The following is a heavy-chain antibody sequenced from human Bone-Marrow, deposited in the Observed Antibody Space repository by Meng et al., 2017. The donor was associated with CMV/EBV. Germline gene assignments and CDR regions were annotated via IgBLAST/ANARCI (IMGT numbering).Heavy chain of an antibody. V-gene: IGHV4-34*01. D-gene: IGHD6-6*01. CDR2: INHSGST. J-gene: IGHJ4*02. CDR1: GGSFSGYY. Sequence: SETLSLTCAVYGGSFSGYYWSWIRQPPGKGLEWIGEINHSGSTNYNPSLKSRVTISVDTSKNQFSLKLSSVTAADTAVYYCARVRIAARPVKGTRLYYFDYCGQATLVTFSS. CDR3: ARVRIAARPVKGTRLYYFDY.